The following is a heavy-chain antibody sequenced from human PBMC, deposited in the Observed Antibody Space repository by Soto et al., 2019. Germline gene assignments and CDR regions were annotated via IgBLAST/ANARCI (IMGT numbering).Heavy chain of an antibody. D-gene: IGHD3-10*01. Sequence: GGSLRLSCAASGFTFSSYGMHWVRQAPGKGLEWVAVISYDGSNKYYADSVKGRFTISRDNSKNTLYLQMNSLRAEDTAVYYCAKDRDGYYYYGMDVWGQGTTVTVSS. CDR3: AKDRDGYYYYGMDV. V-gene: IGHV3-30*18. CDR2: ISYDGSNK. J-gene: IGHJ6*02. CDR1: GFTFSSYG.